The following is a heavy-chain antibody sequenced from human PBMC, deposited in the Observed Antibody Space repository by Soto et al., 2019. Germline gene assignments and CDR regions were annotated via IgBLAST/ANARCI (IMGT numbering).Heavy chain of an antibody. J-gene: IGHJ5*02. CDR3: AGDPDSHYNDSHASSYP. CDR1: GATFITFT. Sequence: QVQLVQSGAEVKNLGSPLKFSGKASGATFITFTITWVRQPLGQGLEGMGRIIPIFGIINYAQKFQGRVTISADKFTGTAYMELTGLRSDDTAVYYCAGDPDSHYNDSHASSYPWGQGTLVTVSS. D-gene: IGHD4-4*01. V-gene: IGHV1-69*08. CDR2: IIPIFGII.